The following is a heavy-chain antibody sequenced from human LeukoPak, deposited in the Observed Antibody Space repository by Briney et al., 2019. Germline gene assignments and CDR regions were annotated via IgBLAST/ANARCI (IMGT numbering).Heavy chain of an antibody. Sequence: PGGSLRLSCAASGFTFSSYGMHWVRQAPGKGLEWVAFIRYDGSNKYYADSVKGRFTISRGNSKNTLYLQMNSLRAEDTAVYYCAKQYYYDSSGYYYDGPVWGQGTLVTVSS. CDR3: AKQYYYDSSGYYYDGPV. CDR1: GFTFSSYG. CDR2: IRYDGSNK. V-gene: IGHV3-30*02. J-gene: IGHJ4*02. D-gene: IGHD3-22*01.